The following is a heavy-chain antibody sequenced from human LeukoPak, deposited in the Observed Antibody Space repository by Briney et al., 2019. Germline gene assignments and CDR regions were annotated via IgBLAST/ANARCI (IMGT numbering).Heavy chain of an antibody. CDR2: ISFDGSNS. V-gene: IGHV3-30-3*01. CDR1: GFTFSAYA. Sequence: GGSLRLSCAASGFTFSAYAMHWVRQAPGKGLERVAVISFDGSNSYYPDPVKGRFTISRDNSKNTLYLQMDSLRGEDTAVYFCARDPTPWRRDFFDYWGQGTLVVVSS. J-gene: IGHJ4*01. CDR3: ARDPTPWRRDFFDY.